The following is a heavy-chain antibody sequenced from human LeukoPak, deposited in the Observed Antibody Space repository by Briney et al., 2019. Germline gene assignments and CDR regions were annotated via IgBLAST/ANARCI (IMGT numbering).Heavy chain of an antibody. CDR2: INPSGGST. Sequence: ASVTVSCKASGYSFTSYGISWVRQAPGQGLEWMGIINPSGGSTSYAQKFQGRVTMTRDMSTSTVYMELSSLRSEDTAVYYCARAAMVRGVNWGQGTLVTVSS. CDR1: GYSFTSYG. CDR3: ARAAMVRGVN. V-gene: IGHV1-46*01. J-gene: IGHJ4*02. D-gene: IGHD3-10*01.